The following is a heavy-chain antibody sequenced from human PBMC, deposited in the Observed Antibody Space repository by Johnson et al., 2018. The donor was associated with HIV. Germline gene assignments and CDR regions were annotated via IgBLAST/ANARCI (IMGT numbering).Heavy chain of an antibody. CDR3: ARNADWGTGGDAFDI. V-gene: IGHV3-30*04. CDR2: ISYDGSNK. J-gene: IGHJ3*02. D-gene: IGHD7-27*01. Sequence: QVQLVESGGGVVQPGRSLRLSCAASGFTFSSYAMHWVRQAPGKGLEWVAVISYDGSNKYYADSVKGRFTISRDNSKNTLYLQMSSLGADDTAVYYCARNADWGTGGDAFDIWGQGTRVTVSS. CDR1: GFTFSSYA.